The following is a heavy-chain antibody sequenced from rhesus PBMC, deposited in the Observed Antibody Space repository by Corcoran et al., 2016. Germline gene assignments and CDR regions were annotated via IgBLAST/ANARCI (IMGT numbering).Heavy chain of an antibody. D-gene: IGHD1-1*01. V-gene: IGHV3-178*01. CDR2: NSNGGNST. CDR3: ARDRAGGFDY. Sequence: EVQLVESGGGLAKPGGSLRLSCAASGFTFSDYYMDWVRQAPGKGLEWVTRNSNGGNSTWYADSVKGKYTISRENAKNTLYLQMNSLRTEDTAVYYCARDRAGGFDYWGQGVLVTVSS. J-gene: IGHJ4*01. CDR1: GFTFSDYY.